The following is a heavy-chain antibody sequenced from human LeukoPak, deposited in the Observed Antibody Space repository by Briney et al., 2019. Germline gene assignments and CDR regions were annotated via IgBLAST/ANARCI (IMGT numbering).Heavy chain of an antibody. CDR3: ARIPYSSNWYWFDP. V-gene: IGHV3-7*01. CDR2: IKQDESEK. CDR1: GFTFSSYW. Sequence: QAGGSLRLSCAASGFTFSSYWMSWVRQAPGQGLEWVANIKQDESEKYYVDSVKGRFTISRDNAKNSLYLQMNSLRAEDTAVYYCARIPYSSNWYWFDPWGQGTLVTVSS. D-gene: IGHD6-13*01. J-gene: IGHJ5*02.